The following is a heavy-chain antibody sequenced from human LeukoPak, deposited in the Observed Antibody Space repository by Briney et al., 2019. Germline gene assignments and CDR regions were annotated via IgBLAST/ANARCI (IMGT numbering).Heavy chain of an antibody. CDR2: INHSGST. CDR1: GGSFSGYY. Sequence: SETLSLTCAVYGGSFSGYYWSWIRQPPGKGLEWIGEINHSGSTNYNPSLKSRVTISVDTSKNQFSLKLSSVTAADTAVYYCARDRLRAYMDVWGKGTTATVSS. V-gene: IGHV4-34*01. CDR3: ARDRLRAYMDV. J-gene: IGHJ6*03.